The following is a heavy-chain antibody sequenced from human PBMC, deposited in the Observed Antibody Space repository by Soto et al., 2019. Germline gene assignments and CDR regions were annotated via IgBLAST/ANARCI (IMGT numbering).Heavy chain of an antibody. Sequence: QLQLQESGPGLVKPSETLSLTCTVSGGSISSSSYYWGWIRQPPGKGLEWIGSIYYSGSTYYNPSLKSRVTISVDTSKNQFSLKLSSVTAADTAVYYCARSPVLRFLEWLPLNWFDPWGQGTLVTVSS. V-gene: IGHV4-39*01. J-gene: IGHJ5*02. CDR1: GGSISSSSYY. CDR3: ARSPVLRFLEWLPLNWFDP. CDR2: IYYSGST. D-gene: IGHD3-3*01.